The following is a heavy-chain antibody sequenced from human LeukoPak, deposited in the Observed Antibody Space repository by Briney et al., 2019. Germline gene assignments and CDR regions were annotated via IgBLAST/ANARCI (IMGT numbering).Heavy chain of an antibody. V-gene: IGHV1-18*04. CDR3: ARVSSYGYGEHLAPDY. Sequence: ASVKVSCKASGYTFTSYGISWVRQAPGQGLEWMGWISAYNGNTNYAQKLQGRVTMTTDTSTSTAYMELRSLRSDDTAVYYCARVSSYGYGEHLAPDYWGQGTLVTVSS. D-gene: IGHD4-17*01. J-gene: IGHJ4*02. CDR1: GYTFTSYG. CDR2: ISAYNGNT.